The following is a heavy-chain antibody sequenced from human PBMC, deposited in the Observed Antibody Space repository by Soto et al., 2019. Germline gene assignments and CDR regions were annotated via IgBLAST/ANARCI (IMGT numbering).Heavy chain of an antibody. CDR3: ARGLGRYFDWLSRLDY. D-gene: IGHD3-9*01. CDR2: IIPIFGTA. V-gene: IGHV1-69*13. CDR1: GGTFSSYA. J-gene: IGHJ4*02. Sequence: SVKVSCKASGGTFSSYAISWVRQAPGQGLEWMGGIIPIFGTANYAQKFQGRVTITADESTSTAYMELSSLRSEDTAVYYCARGLGRYFDWLSRLDYWGQGTLVTVSS.